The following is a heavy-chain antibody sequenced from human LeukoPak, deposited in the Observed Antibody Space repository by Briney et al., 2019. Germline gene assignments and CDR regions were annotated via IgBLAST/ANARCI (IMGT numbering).Heavy chain of an antibody. Sequence: GESLKISCKGSGYSFTSYWIGWVRQMPGKGLEWMGIIYPGDSDTRYSPSFQGQVTISADKSISTAYLQWSSLKASDTAMYYCARGGNYYGSGSPRAYYFDYWGQGTLVTVSS. V-gene: IGHV5-51*01. J-gene: IGHJ4*02. CDR1: GYSFTSYW. CDR2: IYPGDSDT. CDR3: ARGGNYYGSGSPRAYYFDY. D-gene: IGHD3-10*01.